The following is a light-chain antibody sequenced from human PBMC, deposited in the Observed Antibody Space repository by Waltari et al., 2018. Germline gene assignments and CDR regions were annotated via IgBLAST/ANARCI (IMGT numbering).Light chain of an antibody. CDR2: IVS. J-gene: IGKJ3*01. CDR3: MQAQQTPT. V-gene: IGKV2-28*01. Sequence: VMTQSPLPLHVHPGEPASLSFSSSQSLLDSNGDTYLAWYLQQPGQSPQLLIYIVSIRASGVPDRFSGSGSGTDFTLRISRVEAEDVGLYYCMQAQQTPTFGPGTKVDIK. CDR1: QSLLDSNGDTY.